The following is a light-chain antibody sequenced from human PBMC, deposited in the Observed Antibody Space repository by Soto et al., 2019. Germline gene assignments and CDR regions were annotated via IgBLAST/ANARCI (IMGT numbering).Light chain of an antibody. V-gene: IGKV1-5*01. J-gene: IGKJ1*01. CDR3: QQYNNYST. Sequence: DIQMTQSPPTLSASVGDRGTITCRASQSISSWLAWYQQKPGKAPKLLIYDASSLESGVPSRFSGSGSGTEFTLTISSLQPDDFATYYCQQYNNYSTFGQGTKVEIK. CDR2: DAS. CDR1: QSISSW.